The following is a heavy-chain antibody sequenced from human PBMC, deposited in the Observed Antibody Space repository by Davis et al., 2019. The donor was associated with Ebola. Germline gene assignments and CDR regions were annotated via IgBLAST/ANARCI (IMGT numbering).Heavy chain of an antibody. CDR1: GGTFSSYA. Sequence: SSVKVSCKASGGTFSSYAISWVRQAPGQGLDWMGGIIPVFGIPKYAQKFQGRVTITADESTSKAYMELSSLRSEDTAVYYCARDRYSDGSGYFFEQSHWGQGTLVTVSS. J-gene: IGHJ4*02. CDR3: ARDRYSDGSGYFFEQSH. V-gene: IGHV1-69*13. D-gene: IGHD3-22*01. CDR2: IIPVFGIP.